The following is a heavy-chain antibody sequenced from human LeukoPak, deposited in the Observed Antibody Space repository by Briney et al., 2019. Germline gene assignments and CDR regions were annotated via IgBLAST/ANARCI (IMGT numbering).Heavy chain of an antibody. Sequence: GGSPRLSCAASGFTVSSNFMTWVRQAPGKGLEWVSVIYSGGSTYYADSVKGRFTISRDNSKNTLYLQINSLRAEDTAVYYCARDMGGSRAFDIWGQGTMVTVSS. D-gene: IGHD3-16*01. V-gene: IGHV3-53*01. CDR3: ARDMGGSRAFDI. CDR2: IYSGGST. CDR1: GFTVSSNF. J-gene: IGHJ3*02.